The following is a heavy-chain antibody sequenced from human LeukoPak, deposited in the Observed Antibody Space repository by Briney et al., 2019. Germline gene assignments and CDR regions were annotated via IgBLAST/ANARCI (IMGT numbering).Heavy chain of an antibody. CDR3: AGLDIVVVPAAMDPDY. Sequence: GESLKISCKGSGYSFTSYWIGWVRQMPGKGLEWMGIIYPGDSDTRYSPSFQGQVTISADKSISTAYLQWSSLKASDTAMYYCAGLDIVVVPAAMDPDYWGQGTLVTVSS. CDR2: IYPGDSDT. CDR1: GYSFTSYW. D-gene: IGHD2-2*03. J-gene: IGHJ4*02. V-gene: IGHV5-51*01.